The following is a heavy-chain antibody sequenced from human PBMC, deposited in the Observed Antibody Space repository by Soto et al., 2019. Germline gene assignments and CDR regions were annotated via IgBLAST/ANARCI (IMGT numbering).Heavy chain of an antibody. Sequence: SVKVCFKATGYTVTGYYVHWYPEAPGQGLEWMGWINPETGGTSYAQKFQGRVTLSRDTSINTAYLELSSLRFDDAAVYFCARERFQVISDGMDVWGQGTKVTVYS. CDR3: ARERFQVISDGMDV. J-gene: IGHJ6*02. CDR1: GYTVTGYY. CDR2: INPETGGT. V-gene: IGHV1-2*02. D-gene: IGHD2-21*01.